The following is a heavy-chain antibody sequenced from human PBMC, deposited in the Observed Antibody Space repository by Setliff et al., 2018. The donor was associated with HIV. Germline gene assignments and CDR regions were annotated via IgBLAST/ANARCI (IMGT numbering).Heavy chain of an antibody. Sequence: SETLSLTCAVFGGSFSDFYWSWIRQPPGKGLEWIGEISYSGSTVYNPSLKSRVTMSVNASKNLVSLNLNSVTAADTAIYYCARGVARQVVIDRWFDPWGQGTPVTVSS. V-gene: IGHV4-34*01. CDR2: ISYSGST. D-gene: IGHD2-21*01. J-gene: IGHJ5*02. CDR1: GGSFSDFY. CDR3: ARGVARQVVIDRWFDP.